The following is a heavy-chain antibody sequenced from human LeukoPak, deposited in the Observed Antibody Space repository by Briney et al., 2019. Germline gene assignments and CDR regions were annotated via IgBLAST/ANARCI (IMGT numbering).Heavy chain of an antibody. CDR2: IYYSGST. CDR3: AREVIEDWFDP. D-gene: IGHD2/OR15-2a*01. V-gene: IGHV4-31*03. Sequence: PSQTLSLTCTVSGGSISSGAYYWNRIRQHPGKGLEWIGYIYYSGSTYYNPSLKSRVTMSVDTSKNQFSLKLSSVTAADTAVYYCAREVIEDWFDPWGQGTLVTVSS. CDR1: GGSISSGAYY. J-gene: IGHJ5*02.